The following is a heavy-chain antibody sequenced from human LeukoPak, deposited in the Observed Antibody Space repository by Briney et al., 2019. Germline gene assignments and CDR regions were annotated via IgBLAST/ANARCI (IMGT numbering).Heavy chain of an antibody. J-gene: IGHJ5*02. CDR2: IIPIFGTA. V-gene: IGHV1-69*06. CDR3: ARPPVAGQWWFDP. Sequence: SVKVSCKASGYTFTSYGISWVRQAPGQGLEWMGGIIPIFGTANYAQKFQGRVTITADKSTSTAYMELSSLRSEDTAVYYCARPPVAGQWWFDPWGQGTLVTVSS. CDR1: GYTFTSYG. D-gene: IGHD4-23*01.